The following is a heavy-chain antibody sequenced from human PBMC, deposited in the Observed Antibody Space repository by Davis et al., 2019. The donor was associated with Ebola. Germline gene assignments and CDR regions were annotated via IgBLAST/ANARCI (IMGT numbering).Heavy chain of an antibody. D-gene: IGHD6-19*01. CDR1: GGSISSYY. J-gene: IGHJ6*02. CDR2: IYYSGST. V-gene: IGHV4-59*01. Sequence: PSETLSLTCTVSGGSISSYYWSWIRQPPGKGLEWIGYIYYSGSTNYNPSLKSRVTISVDTSKNQFSLKLSSVTAADTAVYYCARDGGIAVAGTVNRYYGMDVWGQGTTVTVSS. CDR3: ARDGGIAVAGTVNRYYGMDV.